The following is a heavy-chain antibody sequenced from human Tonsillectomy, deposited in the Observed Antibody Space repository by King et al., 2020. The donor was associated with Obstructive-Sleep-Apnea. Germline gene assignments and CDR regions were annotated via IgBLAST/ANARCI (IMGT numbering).Heavy chain of an antibody. CDR2: MTVFNGDA. J-gene: IGHJ4*02. D-gene: IGHD5-24*01. CDR3: ARDRDGRGYFDY. CDR1: GYTFTSYS. Sequence: QLVQSGAEVKKPGASVKVSCRASGYTFTSYSLGWVRQAPGQGLEWMGWMTVFNGDAIYAQTLQGRVTLTTDTSTNTAYMGLRSLASDDTAVYYCARDRDGRGYFDYWGQGTLVTVSS. V-gene: IGHV1-18*04.